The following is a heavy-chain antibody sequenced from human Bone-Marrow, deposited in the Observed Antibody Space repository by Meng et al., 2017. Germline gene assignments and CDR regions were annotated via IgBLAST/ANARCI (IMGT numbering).Heavy chain of an antibody. J-gene: IGHJ4*02. CDR1: GFTFDDYG. V-gene: IGHV3-20*04. Sequence: GESLKISCAASGFTFDDYGMSWVRQAPGKGLEWVSGINWNGGSTGYADSVKGRFTISRDNAKNSLYLQMNSLRAEDTAVYYCARVNTMIVVAFDYWGQGTLVTVSS. CDR3: ARVNTMIVVAFDY. D-gene: IGHD3-22*01. CDR2: INWNGGST.